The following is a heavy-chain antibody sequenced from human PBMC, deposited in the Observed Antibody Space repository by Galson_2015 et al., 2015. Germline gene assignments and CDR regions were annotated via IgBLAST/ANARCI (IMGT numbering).Heavy chain of an antibody. CDR3: AKGYFDWLLNFDAFDI. V-gene: IGHV3-23*01. Sequence: SLRLSCAASGFTFTSYAMSWVRQAPGKGLEWVSAISGSGISTYYADSVKGRFTISRDNSKNTLYLQMNSLRAEDTAVYFCAKGYFDWLLNFDAFDIWGQGTMVTVSS. D-gene: IGHD3-9*01. J-gene: IGHJ3*02. CDR2: ISGSGIST. CDR1: GFTFTSYA.